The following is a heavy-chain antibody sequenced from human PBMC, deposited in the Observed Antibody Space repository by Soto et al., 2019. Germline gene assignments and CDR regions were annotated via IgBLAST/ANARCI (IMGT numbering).Heavy chain of an antibody. V-gene: IGHV3-66*01. CDR3: ARDSLVRATPSTDY. J-gene: IGHJ4*02. Sequence: GGSLRLSCAASGFTVSSNYMSWVRQAPGKGLEWVSVIYSGGSTYYADSVKGRFTISRDNSKNTLYLQMNSLRAEDTAVYYCARDSLVRATPSTDYWGQGTLVTVSS. D-gene: IGHD1-26*01. CDR1: GFTVSSNY. CDR2: IYSGGST.